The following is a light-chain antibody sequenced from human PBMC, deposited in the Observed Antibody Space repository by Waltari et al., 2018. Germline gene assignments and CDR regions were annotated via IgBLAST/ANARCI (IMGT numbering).Light chain of an antibody. Sequence: QTVVTQEPSLSVSPGGTVTLTCTLSSGSLSTTSYATWYQQTPGQAPRTLVYKGNSRSAGVPDRFSGSILGNKAALTITGAQADDECDYYCSLYMGSGMWVFGGGTKLTVL. CDR1: SGSLSTTSY. J-gene: IGLJ3*02. CDR3: SLYMGSGMWV. CDR2: KGN. V-gene: IGLV8-61*01.